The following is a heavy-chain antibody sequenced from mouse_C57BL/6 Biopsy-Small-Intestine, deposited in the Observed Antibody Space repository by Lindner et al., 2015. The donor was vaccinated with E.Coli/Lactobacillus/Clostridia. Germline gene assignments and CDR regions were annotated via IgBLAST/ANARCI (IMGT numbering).Heavy chain of an antibody. D-gene: IGHD1-1*01. CDR2: ISPYYGNT. CDR1: GYIFTSYG. Sequence: SVKVSCKASGYIFTSYGISWVRQAPGQGLEWMGWISPYYGNTNYAQKFQGRVTMTTGTSTTTAYMEVRSLRSDDTAVYYCARTYYYDSSGPTYIDPWGQGTLVTVSS. J-gene: IGHJ4*01. V-gene: IGHV1-74*01. CDR3: ARTYYYDSSGPTYIDP.